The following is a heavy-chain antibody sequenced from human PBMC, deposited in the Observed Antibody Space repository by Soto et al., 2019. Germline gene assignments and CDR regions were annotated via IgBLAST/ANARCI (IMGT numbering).Heavy chain of an antibody. CDR1: GDSITSSNW. CDR3: ARDLGTGTDY. D-gene: IGHD1-1*01. Sequence: QVQLQESGPGLVKPSGTLSLTCAVSGDSITSSNWWSWVREAPGKGMEWIGEIYHSGATTYNPSLKSRATISVDPSNNHCSRKLNSVTAEYAAVYVCARDLGTGTDYWGRGTLVTVAS. V-gene: IGHV4-4*02. CDR2: IYHSGAT. J-gene: IGHJ4*02.